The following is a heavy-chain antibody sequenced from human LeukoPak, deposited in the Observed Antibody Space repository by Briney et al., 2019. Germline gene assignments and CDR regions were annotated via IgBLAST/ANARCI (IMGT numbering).Heavy chain of an antibody. D-gene: IGHD5-18*01. CDR3: ARGGKKTAMVTS. CDR1: GGSISSGGYF. J-gene: IGHJ4*02. Sequence: SQTLFLTCTVSGGSISSGGYFWNWIRQLPGKGLEWIGYIYSSGSTYNPSLKSRVIISLDTSKNQFSLKLNSVTAADTAVYYCARGGKKTAMVTSWGQGTLVTVPS. V-gene: IGHV4-31*03. CDR2: IYSSGST.